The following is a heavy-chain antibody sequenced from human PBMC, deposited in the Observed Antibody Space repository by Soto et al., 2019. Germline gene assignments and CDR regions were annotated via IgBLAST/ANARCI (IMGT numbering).Heavy chain of an antibody. D-gene: IGHD6-19*01. J-gene: IGHJ3*02. Sequence: SEALSLTCAVYGGSFSGYYWSWIRQPPGKGLEWIGEINHSGSTNYNPSLKSRVTISVDTSKNQFSLKLSSVTAADTAVYYCSRLPPGSDQYSWGWYEAFDIWGQGTMVTVSS. CDR3: SRLPPGSDQYSWGWYEAFDI. V-gene: IGHV4-34*01. CDR2: INHSGST. CDR1: GGSFSGYY.